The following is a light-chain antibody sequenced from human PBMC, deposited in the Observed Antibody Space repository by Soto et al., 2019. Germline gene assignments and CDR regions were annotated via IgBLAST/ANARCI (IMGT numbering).Light chain of an antibody. J-gene: IGLJ1*01. CDR1: NSDVNY. V-gene: IGLV2-14*01. CDR3: SSSRSSNTVA. CDR2: EVI. Sequence: QSALTQPASVSGAPGQSITISCTGTNSDVNYVSWHQQHPGKAPKLMIYEVINRSSGVSNRFSGSKSGNTASLTISGLQAEDEAAYYCSSSRSSNTVAFGTGTKLTVL.